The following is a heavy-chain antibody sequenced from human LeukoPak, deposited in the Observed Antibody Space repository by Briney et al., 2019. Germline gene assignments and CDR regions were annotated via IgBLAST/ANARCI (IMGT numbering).Heavy chain of an antibody. CDR1: GFTFSNYG. CDR2: ISGSAATI. V-gene: IGHV3-23*01. D-gene: IGHD1-7*01. J-gene: IGHJ4*02. CDR3: ARGMEGLGDWNYGDY. Sequence: PGGSLRLSCAASGFTFSNYGMTWVRQAPRKGLEWVSSISGSAATISYADSVKGRFTISRDNSKNTLSLQMNSLRAEDTAVYYCARGMEGLGDWNYGDYWGQGTLVTVSS.